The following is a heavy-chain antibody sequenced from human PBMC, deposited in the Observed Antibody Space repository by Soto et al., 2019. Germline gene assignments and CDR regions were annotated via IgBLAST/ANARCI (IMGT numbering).Heavy chain of an antibody. CDR2: IKSNTEGGTT. D-gene: IGHD3-22*01. Sequence: EVQLVESGGGLVKPGGSLRLSCAVSGITFSNAWMNWVRQAPGKGLEWVGRIKSNTEGGTTDYAAPVKRRFSISRDDSKNTLFLQMNSLKTEDTAVYYCTTDSNLYDNSGFYLFDSWGQGTLVTVSS. CDR3: TTDSNLYDNSGFYLFDS. V-gene: IGHV3-15*07. CDR1: GITFSNAW. J-gene: IGHJ4*02.